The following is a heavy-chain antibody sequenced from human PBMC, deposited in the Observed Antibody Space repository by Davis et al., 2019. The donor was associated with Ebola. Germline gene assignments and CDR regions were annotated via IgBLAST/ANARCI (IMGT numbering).Heavy chain of an antibody. Sequence: GESLKISCTDSVITFSSYAMTWVRQAPGKGLEWVSSISSSSSYIYYADSVKGRFTISRDNAKNSLYLQMNSLRAEDTAVYYCARTALGVIGYWGQGTLVTVSS. J-gene: IGHJ4*02. D-gene: IGHD3-16*02. V-gene: IGHV3-21*01. CDR3: ARTALGVIGY. CDR2: ISSSSSYI. CDR1: VITFSSYA.